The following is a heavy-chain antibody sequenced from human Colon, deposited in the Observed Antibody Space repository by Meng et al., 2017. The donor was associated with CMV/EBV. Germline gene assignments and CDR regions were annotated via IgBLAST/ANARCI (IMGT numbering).Heavy chain of an antibody. V-gene: IGHV1-8*03. CDR3: ARGVAGHFDY. CDR1: GYTFTRYD. J-gene: IGHJ4*02. CDR2: MNPNSGNT. Sequence: KVSCKASGYTFTRYDINWVRQATGQGLEWRGWMNPNSGNTGYAQKFQGRVTITRNTSISTAYMELSSLRSEDTAVYYCARGVAGHFDYWGQGTLVTVSS. D-gene: IGHD6-19*01.